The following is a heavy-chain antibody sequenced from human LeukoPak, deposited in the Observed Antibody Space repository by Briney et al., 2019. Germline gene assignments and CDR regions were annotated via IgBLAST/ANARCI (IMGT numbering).Heavy chain of an antibody. CDR1: GYSFTSYW. D-gene: IGHD6-6*01. CDR3: ARDSSSSFVWFDP. Sequence: GESLKISCKGSGYSFTSYWIGWVRQMPGKGLEWMGIIYPGDSDTRYSPSFQGQVTISADKSISTAYLQWSSLKALDTAMYYCARDSSSSFVWFDPWGQGTLVTVSS. V-gene: IGHV5-51*01. J-gene: IGHJ5*02. CDR2: IYPGDSDT.